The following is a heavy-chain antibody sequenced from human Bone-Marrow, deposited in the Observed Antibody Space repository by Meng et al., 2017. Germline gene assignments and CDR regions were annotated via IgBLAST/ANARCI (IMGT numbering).Heavy chain of an antibody. CDR1: GFTFSSYS. CDR3: ARDLWYYGSGSYQQVDY. D-gene: IGHD3-10*01. Sequence: GESLKISCAASGFTFSSYSMNWVRQAPGKGLEWVSYISSSGSTIYYADSVKGRFTISRDNAKNSLYLQMNSLRAEDTAVYYCARDLWYYGSGSYQQVDYWGQGTLVTVSS. J-gene: IGHJ4*02. CDR2: ISSSGSTI. V-gene: IGHV3-48*04.